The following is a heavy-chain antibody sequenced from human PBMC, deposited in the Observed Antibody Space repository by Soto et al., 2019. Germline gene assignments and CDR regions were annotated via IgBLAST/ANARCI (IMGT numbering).Heavy chain of an antibody. J-gene: IGHJ5*02. CDR1: GFSLSVYGVR. V-gene: IGHV2-5*01. CDR3: AHTKDSSGFLTS. Sequence: ESGPTLVNPTQTLTLTCSFSGFSLSVYGVRVIWFRQPPGETLEWLALIHWNDDKRYGPYLKSRLTITKDTSKNQVVLTLTNLDPLDTGTYFCAHTKDSSGFLTSWGQGILVTVSS. CDR2: IHWNDDK. D-gene: IGHD3-22*01.